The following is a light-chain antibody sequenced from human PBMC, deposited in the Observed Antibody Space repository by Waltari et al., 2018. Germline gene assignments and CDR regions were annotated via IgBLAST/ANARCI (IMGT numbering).Light chain of an antibody. CDR3: QMYVRLPVT. V-gene: IGKV3-20*01. CDR1: QSVGRS. CDR2: DAF. J-gene: IGKJ1*01. Sequence: SCRARQSVGRSVAWYQQKPGQAPRLLIYDAFTRATGIADSFSGSGSGTDFSLTSSRLDPEDFAVYYCQMYVRLPVTFGQGTKVEIK.